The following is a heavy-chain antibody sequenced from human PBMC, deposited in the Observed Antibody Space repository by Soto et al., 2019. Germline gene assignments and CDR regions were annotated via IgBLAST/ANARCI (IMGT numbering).Heavy chain of an antibody. CDR2: ISSSGSTI. CDR3: ARDSHIVGATGGYYYYGMDV. Sequence: VGSLRLSCAASGFTVTSGSMSWIRQAPGKGLEWVSYISSSGSTIYYADSVKGRFTISRDNAKNSLYLQMNSLRAEDTAVYYCARDSHIVGATGGYYYYGMDVWGQGTTVTVSS. D-gene: IGHD1-26*01. CDR1: GFTVTSGS. V-gene: IGHV3-11*01. J-gene: IGHJ6*02.